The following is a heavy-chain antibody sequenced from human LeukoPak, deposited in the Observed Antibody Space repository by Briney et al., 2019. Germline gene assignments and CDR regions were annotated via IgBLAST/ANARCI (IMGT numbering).Heavy chain of an antibody. CDR1: GGSISSYY. CDR3: ARDSGIAAAAHYYYYMDV. V-gene: IGHV4-4*07. J-gene: IGHJ6*03. Sequence: SETLSLTCTVSGGSISSYYWSWIRQPAGKGLEWIGRIYTSGSTNYNPSLKSRVTMSVDTSKNQFSLKLSSVTAADTAVYYCARDSGIAAAAHYYYYMDVWGKGTTVTVSS. D-gene: IGHD6-13*01. CDR2: IYTSGST.